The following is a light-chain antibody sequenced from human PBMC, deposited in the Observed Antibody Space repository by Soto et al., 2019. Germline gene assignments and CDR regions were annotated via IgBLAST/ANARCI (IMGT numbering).Light chain of an antibody. V-gene: IGLV2-8*01. CDR1: SGNIASNY. CDR3: SSFAGTNSFV. J-gene: IGLJ1*01. CDR2: EVT. Sequence: LTQPHSVSESPGKTVTISCTRSSGNIASNYVSWYQQRPGKAPKLIIYEVTRRPSGVPDRIFASKSDTTASLTVSGLQAEDEADYYCSSFAGTNSFVFGTGTKVTVL.